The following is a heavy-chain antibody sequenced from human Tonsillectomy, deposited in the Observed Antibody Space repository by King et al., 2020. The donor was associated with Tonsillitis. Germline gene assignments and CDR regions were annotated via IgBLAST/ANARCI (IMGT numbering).Heavy chain of an antibody. J-gene: IGHJ4*02. Sequence: VQLQQWGAGLLKPSETLSLTCAVYGGSFSGYYWSWIRQPPGKGLEWIGEINHSGSTNYNPSLKSRVTISVDPSKNQFPLKLSPVTAADTAVYYCASRRCPYGSGSYYNWGQGTLVTVSS. V-gene: IGHV4-34*01. D-gene: IGHD3-10*01. CDR3: ASRRCPYGSGSYYN. CDR1: GGSFSGYY. CDR2: INHSGST.